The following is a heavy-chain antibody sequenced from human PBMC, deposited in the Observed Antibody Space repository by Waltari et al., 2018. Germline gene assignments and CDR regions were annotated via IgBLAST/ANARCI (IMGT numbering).Heavy chain of an antibody. V-gene: IGHV4-34*01. J-gene: IGHJ4*02. CDR3: ARSSHYSSSYNMDY. CDR2: INHSGST. Sequence: QVQLQQWGAGLLKPSETLSLTCAVYGGSFSGYYWSWIRQPPGKGLEWIGEINHSGSTNYNPSLKSRVTISVDTSKNQFSLKLSSVTAADTAVYYCARSSHYSSSYNMDYWGQGTLVTVSS. D-gene: IGHD6-13*01. CDR1: GGSFSGYY.